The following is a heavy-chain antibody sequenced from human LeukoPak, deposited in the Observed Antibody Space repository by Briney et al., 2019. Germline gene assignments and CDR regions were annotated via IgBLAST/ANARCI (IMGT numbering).Heavy chain of an antibody. D-gene: IGHD2-2*02. CDR1: GYSITSGYN. V-gene: IGHV4-38-2*02. CDR2: IYHSGSA. J-gene: IGHJ4*02. Sequence: SETLSLTCTVSGYSITSGYNWAWIRQPPGKVLEWIGSIYHSGSAYYNPSLKSRVAISVDTSKNQFSLKLSSVTAADTAVYYCVRYCTSTTCYTRAVDYWGQGTLVTVSS. CDR3: VRYCTSTTCYTRAVDY.